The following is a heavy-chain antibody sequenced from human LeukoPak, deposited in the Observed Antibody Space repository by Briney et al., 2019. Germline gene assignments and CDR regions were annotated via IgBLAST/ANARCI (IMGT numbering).Heavy chain of an antibody. CDR2: IYYSGST. Sequence: PSETLSLTCTVSGGSISSSSYYWGWIRQPPGKGLEWIGNIYYSGSTYYNPSLTSRVTISVDTSKNQFSLKLSSVTAADTAVYYCAREVDWVQNWFDPWGQGTLVTVSS. CDR3: AREVDWVQNWFDP. V-gene: IGHV4-39*07. CDR1: GGSISSSSYY. J-gene: IGHJ5*02. D-gene: IGHD1-1*01.